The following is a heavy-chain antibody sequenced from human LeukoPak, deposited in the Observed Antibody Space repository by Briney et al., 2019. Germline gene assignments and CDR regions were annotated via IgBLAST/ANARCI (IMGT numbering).Heavy chain of an antibody. Sequence: SETLFPTCTVSGGSINNYYWSWIRQPAGKGLEWIGRIYTRGSTNYNPSLKSRVTMSVDTSKNQFSLKLSSVTAADTAVYYCARGRYCSADICSGGDAFDIWGQGTMVSVSS. CDR2: IYTRGST. J-gene: IGHJ3*02. CDR1: GGSINNYY. D-gene: IGHD2-15*01. CDR3: ARGRYCSADICSGGDAFDI. V-gene: IGHV4-4*07.